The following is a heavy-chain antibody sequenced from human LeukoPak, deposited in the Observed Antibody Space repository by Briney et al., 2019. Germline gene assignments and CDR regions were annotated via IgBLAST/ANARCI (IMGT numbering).Heavy chain of an antibody. CDR1: GFTFSSYA. Sequence: GGSLRPSCAASGFTFSSYAMHWVRQAPGKGLEWVAVISYDGSKKYYADSVKGRFTISRDNSKNTLYLQMNSLRGEDTAMFYCARDLDGYITYDCWGQGTLVTVSS. CDR3: ARDLDGYITYDC. J-gene: IGHJ4*02. V-gene: IGHV3-30*04. CDR2: ISYDGSKK. D-gene: IGHD5-24*01.